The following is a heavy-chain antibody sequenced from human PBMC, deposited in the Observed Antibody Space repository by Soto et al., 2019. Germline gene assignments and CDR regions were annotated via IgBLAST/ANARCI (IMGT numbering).Heavy chain of an antibody. CDR3: ARRLEAWYFHF. CDR2: ISYDGTNK. V-gene: IGHV3-30-3*01. Sequence: GGYLRLSCAASGFTFNTHPLYWVRQAPGKGLEWVAFISYDGTNKFYADSVKGRFTISRDTSKSTLYLQMYSLRDDDTAVYYCARRLEAWYFHFWCRAPLLSLSS. CDR1: GFTFNTHP. J-gene: IGHJ4*02. D-gene: IGHD1-1*01.